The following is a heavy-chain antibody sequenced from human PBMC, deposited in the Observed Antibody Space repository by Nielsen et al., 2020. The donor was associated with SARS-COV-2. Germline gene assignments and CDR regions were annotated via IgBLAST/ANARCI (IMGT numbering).Heavy chain of an antibody. D-gene: IGHD4-17*01. Sequence: SETLSLTCTVSGGSISSSSYYWGWIRQPPGKGLEWIGSIYYSGSTYYNPSLKSRVTISVDTSKNQFSLKLSSVTAADTAVYYCAREGLYGADVWGQGTTVTVSS. V-gene: IGHV4-39*01. CDR1: GGSISSSSYY. CDR2: IYYSGST. J-gene: IGHJ6*02. CDR3: AREGLYGADV.